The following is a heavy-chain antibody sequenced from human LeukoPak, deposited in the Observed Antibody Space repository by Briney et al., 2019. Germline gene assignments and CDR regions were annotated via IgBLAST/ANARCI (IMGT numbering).Heavy chain of an antibody. CDR3: ARGPIVVVPAAIQGCLDP. D-gene: IGHD2-2*02. CDR2: INHSGST. V-gene: IGHV4-34*01. J-gene: IGHJ5*02. CDR1: GGSFSGYY. Sequence: SETLSLTCAVYGGSFSGYYWSWIRQPPGKGLEWIGEINHSGSTNYNPSLKSRVTISVDTSKNQFSLKLSSVTAADTAVYYCARGPIVVVPAAIQGCLDPWGQGTLVTVSS.